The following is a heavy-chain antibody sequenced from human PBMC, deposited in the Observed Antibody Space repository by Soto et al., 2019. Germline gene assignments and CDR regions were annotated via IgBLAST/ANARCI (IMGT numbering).Heavy chain of an antibody. Sequence: SVKVSCKASGGTFSSYTISWVRQAPGQGLEWMGRIIPILGIANYAQKLQGRVTMTTDTSTSTAYMELRSLRSDDTAVYYCARDVYGSGSLENWFDPWGQGTLVTVSS. J-gene: IGHJ5*02. V-gene: IGHV1-69*02. CDR2: IIPILGIA. D-gene: IGHD3-10*01. CDR1: GGTFSSYT. CDR3: ARDVYGSGSLENWFDP.